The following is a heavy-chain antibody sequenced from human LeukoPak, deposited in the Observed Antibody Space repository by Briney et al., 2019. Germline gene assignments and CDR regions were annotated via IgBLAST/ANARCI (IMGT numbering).Heavy chain of an antibody. CDR2: MNPNSGYT. J-gene: IGHJ5*02. Sequence: ASVKVSCKAYAYTFTSYDINWVRQATGQGLEWMGWMNPNSGYTGYAQKLQGRVTMTRNTSISTAYMELSSLRSEDTAVYYCARGQMFYGSGSYRNWFDPWGQGTLVTVSS. V-gene: IGHV1-8*01. CDR1: AYTFTSYD. D-gene: IGHD3-10*01. CDR3: ARGQMFYGSGSYRNWFDP.